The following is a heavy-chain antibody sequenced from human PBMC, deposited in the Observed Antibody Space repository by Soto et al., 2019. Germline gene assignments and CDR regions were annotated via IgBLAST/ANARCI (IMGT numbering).Heavy chain of an antibody. CDR2: IYYSGST. Sequence: SETLSLTCTVSGGSISSYYWSWIRQPPGKGLEWIGYIYYSGSTNYNPSLKSRVTISVDRSKNQFSLKLSSVTAADTAVYYCAGSAYSHNSCMHVWGQGTTVTSP. J-gene: IGHJ6*02. CDR3: AGSAYSHNSCMHV. V-gene: IGHV4-59*12. CDR1: GGSISSYY. D-gene: IGHD3-22*01.